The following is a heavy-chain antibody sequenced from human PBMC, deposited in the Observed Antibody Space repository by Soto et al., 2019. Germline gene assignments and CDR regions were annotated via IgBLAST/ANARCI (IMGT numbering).Heavy chain of an antibody. J-gene: IGHJ4*02. V-gene: IGHV3-30*18. CDR1: GFTFSSYG. D-gene: IGHD1-26*01. Sequence: PGWSLRLSFAASGFTFSSYGMHWVRQAPGKGLEWVAVISYDGSNKYYADSVKGRFTISRDNSKNTLYLQMNSLRAEDTAVYYCAKDPQKWVWSGSGSSEFDYWGQGTLVTVSS. CDR3: AKDPQKWVWSGSGSSEFDY. CDR2: ISYDGSNK.